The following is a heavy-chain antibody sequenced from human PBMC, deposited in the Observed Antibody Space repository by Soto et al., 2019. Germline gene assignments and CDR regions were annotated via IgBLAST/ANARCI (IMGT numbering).Heavy chain of an antibody. J-gene: IGHJ4*02. D-gene: IGHD3-22*01. V-gene: IGHV3-53*01. CDR3: ARVSNYYDSSGYYTGDY. Sequence: GGSLRLSCAASGFTVSSNYMSWVRQAPGKGLEWVSVIYSGGSTYYADSVKGRFTISRDNSKNTLYLQMNSLRAEDTAVYYCARVSNYYDSSGYYTGDYWGQGTLVTVSS. CDR2: IYSGGST. CDR1: GFTVSSNY.